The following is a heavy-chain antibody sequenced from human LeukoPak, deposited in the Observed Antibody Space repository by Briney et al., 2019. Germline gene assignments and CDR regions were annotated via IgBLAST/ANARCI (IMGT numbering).Heavy chain of an antibody. D-gene: IGHD6-19*01. J-gene: IGHJ3*02. CDR1: GFTFSRYS. CDR2: ISGSSIYK. CDR3: ARLIAVAAKGRSFDI. Sequence: PGGSLRLSCAASGFTFSRYSMNWVRQAPGKGLEWVSSISGSSIYKYYADSVKGRFTISRDNAKNSLYLQMNSLRAEDTAVYYCARLIAVAAKGRSFDIWGQGTMVTVSS. V-gene: IGHV3-21*01.